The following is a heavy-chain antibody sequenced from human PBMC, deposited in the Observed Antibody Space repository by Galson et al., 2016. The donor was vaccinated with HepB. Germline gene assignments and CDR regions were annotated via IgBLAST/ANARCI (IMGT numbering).Heavy chain of an antibody. CDR2: INSEGSST. Sequence: LRLSCAASGFTFSDFWMHWVRQVPGKGLVWVSRINSEGSSTKYADSVKGRFTISRDNANNTLYLEMNSLGAEDTAVYYCARAPDCGGSSCDIYYGMDVWGQGTTVSVSS. J-gene: IGHJ6*02. CDR3: ARAPDCGGSSCDIYYGMDV. CDR1: GFTFSDFW. V-gene: IGHV3-74*03. D-gene: IGHD2-21*01.